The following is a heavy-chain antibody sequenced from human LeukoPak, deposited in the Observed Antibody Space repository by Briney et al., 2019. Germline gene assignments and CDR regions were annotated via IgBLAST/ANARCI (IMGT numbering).Heavy chain of an antibody. CDR2: ISTSGTTI. V-gene: IGHV3-11*01. Sequence: KPGGSLRLSCAASGFTFSDYYMSWIRQAPGKGLEWVSYISTSGTTIYYADSVMGRFTISRDNAKNSLYLQMNSLRAEDTAVYYCARTLAAAGFDYWGQGTLVTVSS. D-gene: IGHD6-13*01. CDR1: GFTFSDYY. CDR3: ARTLAAAGFDY. J-gene: IGHJ4*02.